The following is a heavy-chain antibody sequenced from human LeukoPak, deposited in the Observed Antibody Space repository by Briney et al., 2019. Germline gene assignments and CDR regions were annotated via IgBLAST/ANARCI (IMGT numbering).Heavy chain of an antibody. V-gene: IGHV1-18*01. Sequence: ASVKVSCKASGYTFTSYGISWVRQAPGQGLEWMGWISAYNGNTNYAQKLQGRVTMTTDTSTSTAYMELRSLRSDDTAVYYCALSGGADRQDYYYYGMDVWGQGTTVTVSS. CDR3: ALSGGADRQDYYYYGMDV. D-gene: IGHD3-10*01. J-gene: IGHJ6*02. CDR2: ISAYNGNT. CDR1: GYTFTSYG.